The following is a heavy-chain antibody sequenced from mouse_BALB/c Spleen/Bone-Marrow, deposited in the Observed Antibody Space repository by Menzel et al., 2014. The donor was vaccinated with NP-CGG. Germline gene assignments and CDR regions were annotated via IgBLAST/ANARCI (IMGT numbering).Heavy chain of an antibody. CDR2: INXXPGYT. CDR3: ARRGDSSGYPFAY. V-gene: IGHV1-7*01. J-gene: IGHJ3*01. D-gene: IGHD3-2*01. CDR1: GYTFTSXW. Sequence: VQLQQSGAELAKPGASVKMSCKASGYTFTSXWXHWVKQRPXQGLEWIGYINXXPGYTEHNQRFKDKATLTADKSSSTAYMQLSSLTSEDSAVYYCARRGDSSGYPFAYWGQGTLVTVSA.